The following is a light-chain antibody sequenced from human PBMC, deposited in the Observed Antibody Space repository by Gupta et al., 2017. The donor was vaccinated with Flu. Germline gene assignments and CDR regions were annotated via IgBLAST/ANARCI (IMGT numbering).Light chain of an antibody. V-gene: IGLV3-1*01. CDR2: QDS. CDR3: QAWDSSTSYV. Sequence: SSELTQPPSVSVSPGPTASITCSGDKLGDKYACWYQQKTGQSPVLVIYQDSKRPSGIPERFSCSNSGNTATLTISGTQAMDEADYYCQAWDSSTSYVFGTGTKVTVL. CDR1: KLGDKY. J-gene: IGLJ1*01.